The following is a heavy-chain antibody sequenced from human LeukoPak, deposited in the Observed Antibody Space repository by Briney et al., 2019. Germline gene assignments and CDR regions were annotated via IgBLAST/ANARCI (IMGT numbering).Heavy chain of an antibody. J-gene: IGHJ4*02. Sequence: RGSLRLSCAASGFTFTDYAMSWVRQAPEKGLEWISTISDNGGETYYADSVKGRFAISRDNSKNTLFLQMNSLRAEDSAVYYCATDRERDPSVYYLVGGQGTLITVSS. V-gene: IGHV3-23*01. CDR1: GFTFTDYA. CDR3: ATDRERDPSVYYLV. CDR2: ISDNGGET. D-gene: IGHD3-22*01.